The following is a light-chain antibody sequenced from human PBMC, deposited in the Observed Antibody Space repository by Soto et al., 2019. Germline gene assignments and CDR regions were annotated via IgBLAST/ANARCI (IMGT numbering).Light chain of an antibody. CDR3: SSYTGDYTLM. CDR1: SSDVGPYNL. J-gene: IGLJ3*02. CDR2: ETT. Sequence: QSALTQHASVSGSPGQSITISCTGTSSDVGPYNLVSWYQHHPGKVPQLIIYETTKRPSGVSNRFSGSKSGNTASLTISGLQAEDEAHYHCSSYTGDYTLMFAGGTKLTVL. V-gene: IGLV2-23*01.